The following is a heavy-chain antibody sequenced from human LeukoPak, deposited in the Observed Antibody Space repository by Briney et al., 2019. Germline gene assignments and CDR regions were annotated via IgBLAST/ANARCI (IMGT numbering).Heavy chain of an antibody. CDR2: IYYSGST. D-gene: IGHD3-10*01. CDR1: GGSISRYY. CDR3: ARLYYYGSGSYYALRYNWFDP. V-gene: IGHV4-59*08. Sequence: SETLSLTCTVSGGSISRYYWSWIRQPPGKGLEWIGYIYYSGSTNYNPSLKSRVTISVDTSKNQFSLKLSSVTAADTAVYYCARLYYYGSGSYYALRYNWFDPWGQGTLVTVSS. J-gene: IGHJ5*02.